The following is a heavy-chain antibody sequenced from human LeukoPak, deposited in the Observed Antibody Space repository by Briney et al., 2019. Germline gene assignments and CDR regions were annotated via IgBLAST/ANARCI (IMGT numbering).Heavy chain of an antibody. CDR1: GFTFSSYG. V-gene: IGHV3-33*01. CDR3: ARESVLLWFGEVERGYYFDY. D-gene: IGHD3-10*01. J-gene: IGHJ4*02. CDR2: IWHDGSNK. Sequence: GGSLRLSCAASGFTFSSYGMHWVRQAPGKGLEWVAVIWHDGSNKYYADSVKGRFTISRDNSKNTLYLQMNSLRAEDTAVYYCARESVLLWFGEVERGYYFDYWGQGTLVTVSS.